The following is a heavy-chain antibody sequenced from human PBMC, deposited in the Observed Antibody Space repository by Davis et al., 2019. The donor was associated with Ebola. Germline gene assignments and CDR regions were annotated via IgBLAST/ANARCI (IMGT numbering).Heavy chain of an antibody. CDR3: ARERGCSDGVCYTRWYDP. J-gene: IGHJ5*02. D-gene: IGHD2-8*01. V-gene: IGHV3-53*01. CDR2: IYSAGST. CDR1: GFSVSESY. Sequence: GESLKISCAASGFSVSESYMTWVRQAPGKGLEWVSNIYSAGSTYYADSVKGRFIISRDISKNILYLQMNSLRGEDTAIYHCARERGCSDGVCYTRWYDPWGQGTLVTVSS.